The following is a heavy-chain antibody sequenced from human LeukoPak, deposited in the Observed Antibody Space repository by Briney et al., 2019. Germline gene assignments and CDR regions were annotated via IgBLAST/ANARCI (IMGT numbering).Heavy chain of an antibody. CDR2: IHPEGNEK. V-gene: IGHV3-7*04. J-gene: IGHJ4*02. CDR3: ARGDDFSGDH. Sequence: GGSLRLSCATSGFTFSNFWMSWVRQAPGRGLEWVANIHPEGNEKYHVESVKGRFTISRDNTRDLLFLQMNGLRVEDTAVYYCARGDDFSGDHWGQGTLVTVTS. CDR1: GFTFSNFW. D-gene: IGHD1-1*01.